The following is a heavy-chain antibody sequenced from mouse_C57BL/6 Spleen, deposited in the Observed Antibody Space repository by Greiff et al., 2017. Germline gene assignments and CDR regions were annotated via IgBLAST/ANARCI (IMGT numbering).Heavy chain of an antibody. CDR2: FYPGSGSI. V-gene: IGHV1-62-2*01. CDR1: GYTFTEYT. Sequence: QVQLQQSGAELVKPGASVKLSCEASGYTFTEYTIHWVKQRSGQGLEWIGWFYPGSGSIKYNEKFKDKVTLTADKSSSTVYMELSRLTSEDSAVYFCARHEVFITTVPGYFDVWGTGTTVTVSS. D-gene: IGHD1-1*01. J-gene: IGHJ1*03. CDR3: ARHEVFITTVPGYFDV.